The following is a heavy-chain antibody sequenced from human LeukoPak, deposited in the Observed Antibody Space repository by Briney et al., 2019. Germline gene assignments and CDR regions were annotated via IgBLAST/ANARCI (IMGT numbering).Heavy chain of an antibody. J-gene: IGHJ4*02. CDR3: AKRYCTSTSCYKSYYFDY. V-gene: IGHV3-23*01. CDR1: GFTFSSYA. CDR2: ISGSGGST. D-gene: IGHD2-2*02. Sequence: GGSLRLSCAASGFTFSSYAMHWVRQAPGPGLEWVSAISGSGGSTYYADSVKGRFTISRDNSKNTLYLQMNSLRAEDTAVYYCAKRYCTSTSCYKSYYFDYWGQGTLVTVSS.